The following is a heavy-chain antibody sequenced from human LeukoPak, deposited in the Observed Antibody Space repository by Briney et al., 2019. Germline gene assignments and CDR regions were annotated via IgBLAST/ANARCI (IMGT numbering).Heavy chain of an antibody. CDR1: GGSFSGYY. V-gene: IGHV4-34*01. CDR3: ARTRYYYNSRGYGAPYYFDY. D-gene: IGHD3-10*01. Sequence: SETLSLTCAVYGGSFSGYYWSWIRQPPGKGLEWIGEINHSGSTNYNPSLTSRVTISVDTSKNQFSLKLSSVTAADTAVYYCARTRYYYNSRGYGAPYYFDYWGQGTLVTVSS. J-gene: IGHJ4*02. CDR2: INHSGST.